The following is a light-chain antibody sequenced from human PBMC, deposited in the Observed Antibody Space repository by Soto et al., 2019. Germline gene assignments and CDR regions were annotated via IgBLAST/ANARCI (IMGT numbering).Light chain of an antibody. V-gene: IGKV1-5*03. CDR2: KAS. CDR1: QSISSW. Sequence: DIQMTQSPSTLSASVGDRVTINCLASQSISSWLAWYQQKPGKAPKLLIYKASSLESGVPSRFSGSGSGTEFTLTVSSLQPDDLATYDCQQYNRYSLTFVGGTKVEIK. J-gene: IGKJ4*01. CDR3: QQYNRYSLT.